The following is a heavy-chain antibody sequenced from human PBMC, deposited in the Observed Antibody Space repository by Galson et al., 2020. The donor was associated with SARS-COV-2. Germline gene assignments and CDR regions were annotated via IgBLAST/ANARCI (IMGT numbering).Heavy chain of an antibody. V-gene: IGHV4-39*01. J-gene: IGHJ4*02. D-gene: IGHD6-19*01. CDR1: GGSISSSSYY. CDR2: IYYSGST. Sequence: ETSETLSLTCTVSGGSISSSSYYWGWIRQPPGKGLEWIGSIYYSGSTYYNPSLKSRVTISVDTSKNQFSLKLSSVTAADTAVYYCARQGRLSYSSGWLDYWGQGTLVTVSS. CDR3: ARQGRLSYSSGWLDY.